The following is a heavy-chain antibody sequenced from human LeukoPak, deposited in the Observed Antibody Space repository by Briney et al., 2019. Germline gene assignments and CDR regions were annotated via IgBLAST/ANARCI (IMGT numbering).Heavy chain of an antibody. CDR2: IYYSEST. J-gene: IGHJ5*02. D-gene: IGHD3-10*01. CDR3: ARGTSASSRGDNWFDP. V-gene: IGHV4-31*03. CDR1: GGSISSGGYY. Sequence: PSETLSLTCTVSGGSISSGGYYWSWIRQHPGKGLKWIWYIYYSESTYYNPSLKSRVTISVDTSKNQFSLKLSSVTAADTAVYYCARGTSASSRGDNWFDPWGQGTLVTVSS.